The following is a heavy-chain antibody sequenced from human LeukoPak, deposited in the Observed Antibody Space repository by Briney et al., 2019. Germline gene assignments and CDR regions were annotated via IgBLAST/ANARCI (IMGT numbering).Heavy chain of an antibody. J-gene: IGHJ2*01. D-gene: IGHD4-17*01. Sequence: GGSLRLSCAASGFTFSSYGMSWVRQAPGKGLEWVSAISGSGGSTYYADSVKGRFTISRDNSKNTLYLQMNSLRAEDTAVYYCAKAQLNGDYVWYFDLWGRGTLVTVSS. CDR2: ISGSGGST. V-gene: IGHV3-23*01. CDR3: AKAQLNGDYVWYFDL. CDR1: GFTFSSYG.